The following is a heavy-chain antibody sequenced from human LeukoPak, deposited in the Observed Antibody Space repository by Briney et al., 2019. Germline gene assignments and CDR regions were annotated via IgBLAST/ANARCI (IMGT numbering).Heavy chain of an antibody. CDR2: INSDESTT. Sequence: GGSLRLSCAASGFTVSSYWMNWVRQPPGKGLVWVSHINSDESTTNYADSVKGRFTISRDNAKNTLYLQMNSLRDDDTAVYYCARGGQSGLGYWGQGTLVTVSS. V-gene: IGHV3-74*01. CDR3: ARGGQSGLGY. D-gene: IGHD3-10*01. J-gene: IGHJ4*02. CDR1: GFTVSSYW.